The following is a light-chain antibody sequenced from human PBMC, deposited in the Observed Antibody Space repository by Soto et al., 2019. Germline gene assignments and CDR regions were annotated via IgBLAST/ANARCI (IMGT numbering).Light chain of an antibody. CDR1: QNINTW. V-gene: IGKV1-5*01. CDR3: QQYNSFRGA. CDR2: DAS. J-gene: IGKJ1*01. Sequence: DIQMTQSPSTLSASIGDRVTITCRASQNINTWLAWYQQKPGKAPKLLIYDASTLESGVPSRFSGSGSGTEFTLTISRLQPDDFATYYCQQYNSFRGAFGQGTKVEIK.